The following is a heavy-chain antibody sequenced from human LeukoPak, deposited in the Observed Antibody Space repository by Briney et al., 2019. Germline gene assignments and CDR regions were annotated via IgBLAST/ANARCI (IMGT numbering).Heavy chain of an antibody. CDR2: ITSSGYTV. CDR1: GFTFSNYE. D-gene: IGHD3-16*01. J-gene: IGHJ5*02. Sequence: GGSLRLSCAASGFTFSNYEMNWVRQAPGKGLEWVSYITSSGYTVYYADSVKGRFTISRDNAKKSLHLQMNSLRDEDTAVYYCARQRGGWFDLWGQGTLVTASS. CDR3: ARQRGGWFDL. V-gene: IGHV3-48*03.